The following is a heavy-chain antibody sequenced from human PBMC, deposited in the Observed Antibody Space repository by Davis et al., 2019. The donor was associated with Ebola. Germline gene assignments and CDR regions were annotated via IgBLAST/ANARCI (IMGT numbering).Heavy chain of an antibody. CDR3: ARQWLVSTSDY. J-gene: IGHJ4*02. V-gene: IGHV3-74*01. Sequence: GSLKISCAASGFTFSSYWMHWVRQAPGKGLVWVSRINSDGSSTSYADSVKGRFTISRDNAKNTLYLQMNSLRAEDTAVYYCARQWLVSTSDYWGQGTLVTVSS. D-gene: IGHD6-19*01. CDR1: GFTFSSYW. CDR2: INSDGSST.